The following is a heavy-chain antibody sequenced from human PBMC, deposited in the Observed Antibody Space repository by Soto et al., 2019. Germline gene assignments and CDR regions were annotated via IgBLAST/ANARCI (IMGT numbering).Heavy chain of an antibody. J-gene: IGHJ4*02. CDR2: ISYDGSNK. CDR1: GFTFSSYA. CDR3: ASADYGYRFDY. V-gene: IGHV3-30-3*01. D-gene: IGHD4-17*01. Sequence: PGGSLRLSCAASGFTFSSYAMHWVRQAPGKGLEWVAVISYDGSNKYYADSVKGRFTISRDNSKNTLYLQMNSLRAEDTAVYYCASADYGYRFDYWGQGTLVTVSS.